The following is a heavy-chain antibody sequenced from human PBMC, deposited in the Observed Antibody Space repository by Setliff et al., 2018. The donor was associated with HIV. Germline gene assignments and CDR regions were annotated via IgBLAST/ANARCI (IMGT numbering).Heavy chain of an antibody. CDR3: TRGGPLWFQGYFDY. V-gene: IGHV3-49*04. Sequence: GESLRLSCKLSAFTFADYDMNWVRQPPGKGLEWTGFIRSKAYGATTDYAASVKGRFKVSRDDSKSIAYLQMTSLKIEDTAVYYCTRGGPLWFQGYFDYWGQGSLVTVSS. J-gene: IGHJ4*02. D-gene: IGHD5-18*01. CDR2: IRSKAYGATT. CDR1: AFTFADYD.